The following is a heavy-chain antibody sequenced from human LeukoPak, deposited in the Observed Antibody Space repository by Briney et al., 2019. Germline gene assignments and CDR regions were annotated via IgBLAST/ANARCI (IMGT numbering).Heavy chain of an antibody. D-gene: IGHD3-22*01. CDR2: INHSGST. Sequence: SETLSLTCAVYGGSFSGYYWSWIRQPPGKGLEWIGEINHSGSTNYNPSLKSRVTISVDTSKNQFSLKLSSVTAADTAVYYCARGERYDSSGYYYRADYYHYMDVWGKGTTVTVSS. V-gene: IGHV4-34*01. J-gene: IGHJ6*03. CDR1: GGSFSGYY. CDR3: ARGERYDSSGYYYRADYYHYMDV.